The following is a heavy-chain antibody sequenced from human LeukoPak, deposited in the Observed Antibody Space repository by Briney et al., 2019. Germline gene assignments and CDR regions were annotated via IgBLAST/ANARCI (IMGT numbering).Heavy chain of an antibody. CDR2: IDPNSGGS. D-gene: IGHD2-15*01. V-gene: IGHV1-2*02. CDR1: GYTFTGYY. Sequence: ASVKVSCKTPGYTFTGYYIHWVRQAPGQGLEWMGWIDPNSGGSNSAQKFQGRVTMTRDTSISTAYMELSRLRSDDTAVYYCARAPRGFCSGGSCFDFWGQGTLVTVSS. J-gene: IGHJ4*02. CDR3: ARAPRGFCSGGSCFDF.